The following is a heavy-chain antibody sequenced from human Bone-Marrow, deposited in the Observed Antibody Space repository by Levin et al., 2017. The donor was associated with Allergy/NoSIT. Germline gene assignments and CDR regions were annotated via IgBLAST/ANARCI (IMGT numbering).Heavy chain of an antibody. D-gene: IGHD3-22*01. V-gene: IGHV5-51*01. CDR2: IYPGDSDT. Sequence: PGGSLRLSCKTSSDSSAKYWIGWVRQVPGKGLEWMGIIYPGDSDTRYNPSFQAQVTISADKSINNAHLQWTSLRTSDTATYYCAKGSDTSGYYFDYWGQGTLVTVSS. J-gene: IGHJ4*02. CDR3: AKGSDTSGYYFDY. CDR1: SDSSAKYW.